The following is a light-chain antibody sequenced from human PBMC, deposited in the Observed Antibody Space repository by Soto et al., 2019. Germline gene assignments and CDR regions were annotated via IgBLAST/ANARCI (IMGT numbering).Light chain of an antibody. CDR1: QGIRND. CDR2: AAS. V-gene: IGKV1-6*01. CDR3: LQDYNYSWT. Sequence: AIQMTQSPSSLSASVGDRVTITCRASQGIRNDLGWYQQKPGKAPKLLIYAASSLQSGVPSRFSGSGSGTDFTLTISSLHPEDFATYYCLQDYNYSWTFGQGTKVEIK. J-gene: IGKJ1*01.